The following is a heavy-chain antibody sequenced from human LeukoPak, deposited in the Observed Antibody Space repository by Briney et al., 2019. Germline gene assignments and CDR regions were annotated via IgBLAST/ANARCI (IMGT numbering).Heavy chain of an antibody. D-gene: IGHD3-22*01. CDR2: INPSGGST. CDR3: ARIGLSYYDSSGYAIDY. CDR1: GYTFTSYY. J-gene: IGHJ4*02. Sequence: ASVEVSCKASGYTFTSYYMHWVRQAPGQGLEWMGIINPSGGSTSYAQKFQGRVTMTRDTSTSTVYMELSSLRSEDTAVYYCARIGLSYYDSSGYAIDYWGQGTLVTVSS. V-gene: IGHV1-46*01.